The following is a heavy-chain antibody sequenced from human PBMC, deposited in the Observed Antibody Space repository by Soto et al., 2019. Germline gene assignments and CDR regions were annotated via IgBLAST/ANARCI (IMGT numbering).Heavy chain of an antibody. CDR3: AKDEGGGNWNDVYYYYGMDV. V-gene: IGHV3-30*18. Sequence: GGSLRLSCAASGFTFSSYGMHWVRQAPGKGLEWVAVISYDGSNKYYADSVKGRFTISRDNSKNTLYLQMNSLRAEDTAVYYCAKDEGGGNWNDVYYYYGMDVWGQGTTVTVSS. D-gene: IGHD1-1*01. CDR1: GFTFSSYG. J-gene: IGHJ6*02. CDR2: ISYDGSNK.